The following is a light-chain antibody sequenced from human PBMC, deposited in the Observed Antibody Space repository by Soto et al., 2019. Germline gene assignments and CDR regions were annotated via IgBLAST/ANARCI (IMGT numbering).Light chain of an antibody. CDR3: QQYNSWPLT. CDR2: GAS. V-gene: IGKV3-15*01. J-gene: IGKJ4*01. CDR1: QSVSGK. Sequence: EVLMTQSPATLSVSPGERATLSCRASQSVSGKLAWYQQKPGQAPRLLIYGASTRATDIPARFSGSGSGTEFTLTISSLQSEDFAVYYCQQYNSWPLTFGGGTKV.